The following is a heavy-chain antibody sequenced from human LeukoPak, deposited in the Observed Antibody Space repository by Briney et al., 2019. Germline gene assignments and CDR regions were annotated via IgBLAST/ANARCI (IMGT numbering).Heavy chain of an antibody. CDR3: AREIAAAGTNTFDY. D-gene: IGHD6-13*01. CDR1: GGSIGSSNW. J-gene: IGHJ4*02. CDR2: ISSSSSYI. V-gene: IGHV3-21*01. Sequence: NPSGTLSLTCDVSGGSIGSSNWWSWVRQAPGKGLEWVSSISSSSSYIYYADSVKGRFTISRDNAKNSLYLQMNSLRAEDTAVYYCAREIAAAGTNTFDYWGQGTLATVSS.